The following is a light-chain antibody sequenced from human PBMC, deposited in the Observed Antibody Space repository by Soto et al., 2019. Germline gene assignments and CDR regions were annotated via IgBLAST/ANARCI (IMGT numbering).Light chain of an antibody. CDR1: QSINSF. CDR2: GAS. V-gene: IGKV3-20*01. CDR3: QEFDSN. J-gene: IGKJ4*01. Sequence: EIVLTQSPGTLSLSPGEGATLSCRASQSINSFLAWYQQRRGQAPRLLIYGASNRATGIPDRFSGSGSGTDFILTINRLETEDFAVYYCQEFDSNFGGGTKVDIX.